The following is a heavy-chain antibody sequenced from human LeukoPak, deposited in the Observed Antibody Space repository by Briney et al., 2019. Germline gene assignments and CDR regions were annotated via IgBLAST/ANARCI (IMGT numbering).Heavy chain of an antibody. V-gene: IGHV3-74*01. J-gene: IGHJ6*03. CDR3: ARGEYSGHDWNYFYYMDV. CDR2: TNSDGSST. Sequence: PGGSLRLSCAVSGFTFSGHWMFWVRQAPGKGLVWVSSTNSDGSSTGYTDSVKGRFTVSRDNAKNTLYLQMNSLRAEDTAVYYCARGEYSGHDWNYFYYMDVWGKGTTVTVSS. D-gene: IGHD5-12*01. CDR1: GFTFSGHW.